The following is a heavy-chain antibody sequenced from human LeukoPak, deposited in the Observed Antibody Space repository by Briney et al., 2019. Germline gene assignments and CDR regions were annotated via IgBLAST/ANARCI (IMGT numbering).Heavy chain of an antibody. Sequence: QVQLQESGPGLVKPSQTLSLACTVSGGSIRSGDYYLSGIRQPPGEGLEWIGYIYYSGSTYYNTSLKSRVTISVDTSKNQFSLKLSSVTAADTAVYYCARTITVDTAIDYWGQGTLVTVSS. CDR2: IYYSGST. CDR3: ARTITVDTAIDY. CDR1: GGSIRSGDYY. V-gene: IGHV4-30-4*08. D-gene: IGHD5-18*01. J-gene: IGHJ4*02.